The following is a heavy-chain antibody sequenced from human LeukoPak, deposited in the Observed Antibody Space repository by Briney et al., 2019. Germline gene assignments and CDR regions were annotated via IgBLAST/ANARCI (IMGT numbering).Heavy chain of an antibody. D-gene: IGHD3-3*01. CDR3: ARDGGYDFWSGYYQDY. V-gene: IGHV3-30*04. CDR2: ISYDGSNK. J-gene: IGHJ4*02. Sequence: GGSLRLSCAASGFTFSSYAMHWVRQAPGKGLEWVALISYDGSNKYHADSVKGRFTISRDNSQNTLFLQMNSLRAEDTAVYYCARDGGYDFWSGYYQDYWGQGTLVTVSS. CDR1: GFTFSSYA.